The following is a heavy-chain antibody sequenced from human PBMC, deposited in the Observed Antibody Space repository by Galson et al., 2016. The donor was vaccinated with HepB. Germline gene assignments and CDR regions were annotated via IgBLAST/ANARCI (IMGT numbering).Heavy chain of an antibody. D-gene: IGHD3-22*01. J-gene: IGHJ3*02. V-gene: IGHV1-69*13. CDR3: ASLMRGFSSAYLSAHDAFDI. CDR1: DDNLNRTA. Sequence: SVKVSCKVSDDNLNRTAIDFVRQAPGQGLEWVGGVIPMFGTTKYAQSVQGRVTINADESTNTVYMEMSSLRSEDTAVYYCASLMRGFSSAYLSAHDAFDIWGQGTMVIVSS. CDR2: VIPMFGTT.